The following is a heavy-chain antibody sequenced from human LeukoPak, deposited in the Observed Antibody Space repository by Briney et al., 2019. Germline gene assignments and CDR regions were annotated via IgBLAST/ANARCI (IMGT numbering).Heavy chain of an antibody. J-gene: IGHJ4*02. CDR2: ISGSGGST. Sequence: GGSLRLSCAASGFTFSSYAMSWVRQAPGKGLEWVSAISGSGGSTYYADSVKGRLTISGDNSKNTLYLQMNSLRAEDTAVYYCAKHSAGAIFDYWGQGTLVTVSS. V-gene: IGHV3-23*01. D-gene: IGHD1-26*01. CDR3: AKHSAGAIFDY. CDR1: GFTFSSYA.